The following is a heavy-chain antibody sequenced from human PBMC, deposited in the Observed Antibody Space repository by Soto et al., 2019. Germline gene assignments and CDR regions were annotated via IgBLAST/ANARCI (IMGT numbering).Heavy chain of an antibody. CDR1: GFTFSSYG. J-gene: IGHJ6*02. V-gene: IGHV3-33*01. CDR3: ARDASDIVVVVAARNGMDV. D-gene: IGHD2-15*01. CDR2: IWYDGSNK. Sequence: QVQLVESGGGVVQPGRSLRLSCAASGFTFSSYGMHWVRQAPGKGLEWVAVIWYDGSNKYYAESVKGRFTISRDNSKNTLYLQMNSLRAEDTAVYYCARDASDIVVVVAARNGMDVWGQGTTVTVSS.